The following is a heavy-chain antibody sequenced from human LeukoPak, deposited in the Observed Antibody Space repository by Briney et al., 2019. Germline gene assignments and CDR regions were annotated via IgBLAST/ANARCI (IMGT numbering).Heavy chain of an antibody. CDR2: IYYSGST. V-gene: IGHV4-31*03. J-gene: IGHJ6*02. CDR1: GGSISSGGYY. Sequence: SQTLSLTCTVSGGSISSGGYYWSWIRQHPGKGLEGIGYIYYSGSTYYNPSLKSRVTISVDTSKNQFSLKLSSVTAADTAVYYCARDPGHSGSYYSGYYYYGMDVWGQGTTVTVSS. CDR3: ARDPGHSGSYYSGYYYYGMDV. D-gene: IGHD1-26*01.